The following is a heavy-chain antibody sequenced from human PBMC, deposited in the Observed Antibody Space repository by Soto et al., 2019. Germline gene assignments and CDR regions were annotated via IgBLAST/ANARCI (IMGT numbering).Heavy chain of an antibody. CDR3: ARAYYYDSSGYPYFDY. J-gene: IGHJ4*02. D-gene: IGHD3-22*01. CDR1: GGSISSSNW. CDR2: IYHSGST. V-gene: IGHV4-4*02. Sequence: SETLSLTCAVSGGSISSSNWWSWVRQPPGKGLEWIGEIYHSGSTNYNPSLKSRVTISVDTSKNQFSLKLSSVTAADTAVYYCARAYYYDSSGYPYFDYWGQRTLVTVSS.